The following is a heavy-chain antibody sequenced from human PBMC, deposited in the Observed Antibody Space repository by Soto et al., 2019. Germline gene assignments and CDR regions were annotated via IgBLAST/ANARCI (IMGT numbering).Heavy chain of an antibody. CDR3: AKDQGYCSSTSCYLGGVAVGAFDI. D-gene: IGHD2-2*01. Sequence: GGSLRLSCAASGFTFSSYAMSWVRQAPGKGLEWVSAISGSGGSTYYADSVKGRFTISEDNSKNTLYLQMNSLRAEDTAVYYCAKDQGYCSSTSCYLGGVAVGAFDIWGQGTMVTVSS. CDR1: GFTFSSYA. V-gene: IGHV3-23*01. J-gene: IGHJ3*02. CDR2: ISGSGGST.